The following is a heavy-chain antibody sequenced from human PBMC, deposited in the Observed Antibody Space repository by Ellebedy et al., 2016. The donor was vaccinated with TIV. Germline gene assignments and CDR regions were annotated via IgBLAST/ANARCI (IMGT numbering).Heavy chain of an antibody. CDR2: IDWEDDK. J-gene: IGHJ6*02. CDR3: ARMPTYCSDDTCYPYYYGMDV. D-gene: IGHD2-15*01. Sequence: SGPTLVKPTQTLTLTCTFSGFSLSRRGMCVSWIRQHPGKALEWLALIDWEDDKYYNTSLKTRLTISKDTSKNQVVLTMTNMDPVDTATYYCARMPTYCSDDTCYPYYYGMDVWGQGTTVTVSS. CDR1: GFSLSRRGMC. V-gene: IGHV2-70*01.